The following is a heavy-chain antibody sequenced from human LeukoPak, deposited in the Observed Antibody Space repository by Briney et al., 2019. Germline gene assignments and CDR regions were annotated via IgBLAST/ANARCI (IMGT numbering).Heavy chain of an antibody. J-gene: IGHJ4*02. V-gene: IGHV1-69*04. Sequence: SVKVSCKASGGTFSSYAISWVRQAPGQGLEWMGRIIPILGIANYAQKFQGRVTITADKSTSTAYMELSSLRSEDTAVYYCARVHSAAGALYYFDYWGQGTLVTVSS. D-gene: IGHD6-13*01. CDR1: GGTFSSYA. CDR3: ARVHSAAGALYYFDY. CDR2: IIPILGIA.